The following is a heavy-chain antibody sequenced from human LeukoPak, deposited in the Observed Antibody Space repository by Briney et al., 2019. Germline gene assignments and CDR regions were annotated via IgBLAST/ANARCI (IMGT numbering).Heavy chain of an antibody. CDR2: ITAYDGNT. D-gene: IGHD1-7*01. CDR3: ARQSFIAGDNWNYVLNGDDALDI. V-gene: IGHV1-18*01. Sequence: ASMKVSCKCSGYTFSRYGITWVRQAPGQGLEWMGWITAYDGNTNFAQNFQARVTMTTDTSTNTAYMELRSLRSDDTAVYYCARQSFIAGDNWNYVLNGDDALDIWGQGTMVTVSS. CDR1: GYTFSRYG. J-gene: IGHJ3*02.